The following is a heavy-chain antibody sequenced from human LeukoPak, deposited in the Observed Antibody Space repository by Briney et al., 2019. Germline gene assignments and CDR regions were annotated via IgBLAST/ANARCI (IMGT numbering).Heavy chain of an antibody. V-gene: IGHV1-69*06. CDR3: ARDAAGGDDSSGYYLYYFDY. CDR1: GGTFSSYA. J-gene: IGHJ4*02. Sequence: RASVKVSCKASGGTFSSYAISWVRQAPGQGLEWMGGIIPIFGTANYAQKFQGRVTITADKSTSTAYMELSSLRSEDTAVYYCARDAAGGDDSSGYYLYYFDYWGQGTLVTVSS. D-gene: IGHD3-22*01. CDR2: IIPIFGTA.